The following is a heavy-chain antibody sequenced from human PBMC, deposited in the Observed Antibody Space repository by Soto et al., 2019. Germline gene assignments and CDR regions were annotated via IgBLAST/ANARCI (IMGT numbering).Heavy chain of an antibody. CDR2: ISDGGDLI. CDR1: GFPFSNHA. CDR3: AKRKATGLAAKNFDF. Sequence: GGSLRLSCAASGFPFSNHAMRWVRQAPGKGLEWVSGISDGGDLIYYADSVKGRFSMSRDNSENMLYLQMTKLRAEATAIYFCAKRKATGLAAKNFDFWGQGTLVTGSS. J-gene: IGHJ4*02. V-gene: IGHV3-23*01. D-gene: IGHD2-15*01.